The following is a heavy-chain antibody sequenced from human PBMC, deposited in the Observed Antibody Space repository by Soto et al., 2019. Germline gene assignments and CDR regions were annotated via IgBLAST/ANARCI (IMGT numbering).Heavy chain of an antibody. V-gene: IGHV1-46*01. CDR3: ARGGYYDSSGARNYHYYGMDV. CDR1: GYTFTSYY. CDR2: INPSGGST. Sequence: ASVKVSCKASGYTFTSYYMHWVRQAPGQGLEWMGIINPSGGSTSYAQRLQGRVTMTTDTSTRTAYMDIRGLRSDDTAIYYCARGGYYDSSGARNYHYYGMDVWGQGTTVTVSS. J-gene: IGHJ6*02. D-gene: IGHD3-22*01.